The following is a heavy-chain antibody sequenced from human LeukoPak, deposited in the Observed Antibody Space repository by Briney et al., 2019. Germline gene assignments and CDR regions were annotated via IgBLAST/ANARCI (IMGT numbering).Heavy chain of an antibody. V-gene: IGHV1-2*02. CDR1: GYTFTGYY. D-gene: IGHD2-2*01. CDR2: INPNSGGT. CDR3: ARDRFAVPAYYMDV. J-gene: IGHJ6*03. Sequence: ASVKVSCKASGYTFTGYYMHWVRQAPGQGLEWMGWINPNSGGTNYAQKFQGRVTMTRDMSTSTVYMELSSLRSEDTAVYYCARDRFAVPAYYMDVWGKGTTVTVSS.